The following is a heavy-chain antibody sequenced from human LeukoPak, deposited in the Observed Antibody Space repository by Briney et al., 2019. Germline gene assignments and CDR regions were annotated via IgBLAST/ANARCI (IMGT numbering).Heavy chain of an antibody. Sequence: GESLKISCKGSGYSFTSYWIGWVRQMPGKGLEWMGIIYPGDSDTRYSPSFQGQVTISADKSISTAYLQWSSLKASDTAMYYCARSYYGSGSYYGLGYWGQGTLVTVSS. D-gene: IGHD3-10*01. CDR1: GYSFTSYW. V-gene: IGHV5-51*01. CDR3: ARSYYGSGSYYGLGY. CDR2: IYPGDSDT. J-gene: IGHJ4*02.